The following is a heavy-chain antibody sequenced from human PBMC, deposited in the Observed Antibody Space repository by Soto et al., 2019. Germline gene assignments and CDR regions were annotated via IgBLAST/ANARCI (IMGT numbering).Heavy chain of an antibody. CDR2: IYPGNSHT. CDR1: GYSFTSYW. D-gene: IGHD4-4*01. Sequence: GESLKISCKGSGYSFTSYWIGRVRQMPGKGLEWMGIIYPGNSHTIYSPSFQGQVTISADTSISTAYLQWSSLKASDTAMFYCARGLTSAVNPYYFDYWGQGTLVTVSS. V-gene: IGHV5-51*01. CDR3: ARGLTSAVNPYYFDY. J-gene: IGHJ4*02.